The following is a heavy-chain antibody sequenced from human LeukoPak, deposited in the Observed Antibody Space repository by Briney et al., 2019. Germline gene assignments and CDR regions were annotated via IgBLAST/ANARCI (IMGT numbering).Heavy chain of an antibody. Sequence: ASVTVSCTASGGTFSSYAMSWVRQAPGQGLEWMGGIIPIFGIANYAQKLQGRVTITADKSTSTAYMELSSLRSEDTAVYYCARDTYYYDSSGYYFDYWGQGTLVTVSS. CDR1: GGTFSSYA. CDR3: ARDTYYYDSSGYYFDY. J-gene: IGHJ4*02. CDR2: IIPIFGIA. V-gene: IGHV1-69*10. D-gene: IGHD3-22*01.